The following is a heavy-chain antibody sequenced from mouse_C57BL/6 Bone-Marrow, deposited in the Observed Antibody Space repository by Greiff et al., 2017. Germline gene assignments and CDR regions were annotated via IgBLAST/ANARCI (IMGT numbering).Heavy chain of an antibody. Sequence: QVQLKESGPELVKPGASVKISCKASGYAFSSSWMNWVKQRPGKGLEWIGRIYPGDGDTNYNGKFKGKATLTADKSSSTAYMQLSSLTSEDSAVYFCARRYYYGSSPCYAMDYWGQGTSVTVSS. V-gene: IGHV1-82*01. CDR3: ARRYYYGSSPCYAMDY. CDR1: GYAFSSSW. CDR2: IYPGDGDT. J-gene: IGHJ4*01. D-gene: IGHD1-1*01.